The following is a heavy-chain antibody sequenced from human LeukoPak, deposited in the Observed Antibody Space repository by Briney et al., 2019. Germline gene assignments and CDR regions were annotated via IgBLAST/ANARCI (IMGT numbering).Heavy chain of an antibody. CDR1: GFTFSSYA. Sequence: PGGSLRLSCAASGFTFSSYAMHWVRQAPGKGLEWVTIISYDGSDKYYADSVRGRFTISRDNSKNTLYLQMNSLRAEDTAVYYCAKDVSGYYYDSTGYYYFDYWGQGTLVTVSS. CDR3: AKDVSGYYYDSTGYYYFDY. J-gene: IGHJ4*02. CDR2: ISYDGSDK. D-gene: IGHD3-22*01. V-gene: IGHV3-30*18.